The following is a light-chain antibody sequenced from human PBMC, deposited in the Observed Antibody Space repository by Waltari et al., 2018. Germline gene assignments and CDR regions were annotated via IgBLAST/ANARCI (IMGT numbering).Light chain of an antibody. V-gene: IGLV3-21*02. CDR3: QVWDISSEHIV. CDR2: DDS. CDR1: NIESKS. Sequence: SYVLTQPPSVSVAPGQTARITCGGDNIESKSVHWCQQKPGQAPVLVVFDDSVRPSGIPERISGSKSENTATLTISRVEAGDEADYYCQVWDISSEHIVFGGGTKLTVL. J-gene: IGLJ2*01.